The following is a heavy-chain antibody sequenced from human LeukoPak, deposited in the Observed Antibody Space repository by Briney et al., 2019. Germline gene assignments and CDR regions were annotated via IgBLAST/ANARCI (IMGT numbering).Heavy chain of an antibody. J-gene: IGHJ4*02. D-gene: IGHD3-22*01. Sequence: GASVKVSCKASGYTFTSYGISWVRQAPGQGLEWMGRIIPILGIANYAQKFQGRVTITADKSTSTAYMELSSLRSEDTAVYYCARGEPEYYYDSSGYWYWGQGTLVTVSS. CDR3: ARGEPEYYYDSSGYWY. V-gene: IGHV1-69*04. CDR2: IIPILGIA. CDR1: GYTFTSYG.